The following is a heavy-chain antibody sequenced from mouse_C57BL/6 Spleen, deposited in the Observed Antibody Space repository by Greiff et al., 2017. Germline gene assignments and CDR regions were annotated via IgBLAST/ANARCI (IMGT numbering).Heavy chain of an antibody. CDR2: ISYDGNN. V-gene: IGHV3-6*01. CDR1: GYSITSGYY. J-gene: IGHJ4*01. Sequence: EVQLQESGPGLVKPSQSLSLTCSVTGYSITSGYYWNWIRQFPGNKLEWMGYISYDGNNNYNPSLKNRISITRDTTKNQFFLKLNSVTTEDTATYYCASNAMEYWGQGTSVTVSS. CDR3: ASNAMEY.